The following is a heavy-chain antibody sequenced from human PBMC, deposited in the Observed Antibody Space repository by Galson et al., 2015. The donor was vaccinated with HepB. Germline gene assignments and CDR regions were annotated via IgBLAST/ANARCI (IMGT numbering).Heavy chain of an antibody. Sequence: SLRLSCAASGFTFSSYSMNWVRQAPWKGLEWVSSISSSSSYIYYADSVKGRFTISRDNAKNSLYLQMNSLRAEDTAVYYCARGWERYSSGWYSDDYYFDYWGQGTLVTVSS. V-gene: IGHV3-21*01. D-gene: IGHD6-19*01. CDR2: ISSSSSYI. J-gene: IGHJ4*02. CDR1: GFTFSSYS. CDR3: ARGWERYSSGWYSDDYYFDY.